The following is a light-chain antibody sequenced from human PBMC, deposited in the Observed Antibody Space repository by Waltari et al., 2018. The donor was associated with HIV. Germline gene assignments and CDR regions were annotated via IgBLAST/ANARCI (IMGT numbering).Light chain of an antibody. J-gene: IGLJ3*02. V-gene: IGLV3-21*01. CDR1: HIGSKS. CDR2: DDS. CDR3: QVWDSDSDQWV. Sequence: SYVLTQPPSVSVAPGETARVTCGGNHIGSKSVHWYQQKSGQAPVLVIYDDSVRPSGIPERFSGSNSGNTATLTISSVEAGDEAEYYCQVWDSDSDQWVFGGGTRLTVL.